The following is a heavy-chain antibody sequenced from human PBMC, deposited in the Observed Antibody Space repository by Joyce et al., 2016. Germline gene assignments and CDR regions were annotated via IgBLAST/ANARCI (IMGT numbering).Heavy chain of an antibody. CDR2: ISSSSSYI. Sequence: AASGFTFSSYSMNWVRQAPGKGLEWVSSISSSSSYIYCADSVKGRFTIARDNAKNSLYLQMNSLGAEDTAVYYCASGYSGYDFEAYFDYWGQGILVTVSS. V-gene: IGHV3-21*01. CDR3: ASGYSGYDFEAYFDY. CDR1: GFTFSSYS. J-gene: IGHJ4*02. D-gene: IGHD5-12*01.